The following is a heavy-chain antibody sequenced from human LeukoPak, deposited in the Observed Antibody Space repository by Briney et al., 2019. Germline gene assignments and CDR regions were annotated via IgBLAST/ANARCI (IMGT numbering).Heavy chain of an antibody. CDR2: INPNSGGT. CDR1: GYTFTGYY. Sequence: ASVKVSCKASGYTFTGYYMHWVRQAPGQGLEWMGWINPNSGGTNYAQKFQDRVTMTRDTSISTAYMELSRLRSDDTAVYYCAREGAPYGQFDYWGQGTLVTVSS. CDR3: AREGAPYGQFDY. V-gene: IGHV1-2*02. J-gene: IGHJ4*02. D-gene: IGHD3-10*01.